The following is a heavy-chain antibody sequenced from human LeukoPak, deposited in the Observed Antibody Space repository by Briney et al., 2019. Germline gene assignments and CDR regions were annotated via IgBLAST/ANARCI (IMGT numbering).Heavy chain of an antibody. D-gene: IGHD6-13*01. CDR2: INGDGSST. V-gene: IGHV3-74*01. CDR3: ATERSLGY. J-gene: IGHJ4*02. CDR1: GFTFSSYW. Sequence: GGSLRLSCAASGFTFSSYWMHWVRPGPEKGLVWVSRINGDGSSTSYADSVKGRFTVSRDNAKNTLYLQMDSLRAEDTAVYYCATERSLGYWGQGTLVTVSS.